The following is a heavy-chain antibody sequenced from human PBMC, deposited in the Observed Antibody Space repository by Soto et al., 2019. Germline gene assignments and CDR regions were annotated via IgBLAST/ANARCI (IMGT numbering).Heavy chain of an antibody. D-gene: IGHD3-16*01. J-gene: IGHJ5*02. Sequence: SETLSLTCSVSGVSITSHDYYWIWIRQPPGRGLEWIGSIHYNGNTFYKTSLQSRLSISTDTSKNQFSLKLNFVTAADTAVYYCASFGAASMNWLDPWGQGTLVTVS. CDR2: IHYNGNT. V-gene: IGHV4-30-4*01. CDR1: GVSITSHDYY. CDR3: ASFGAASMNWLDP.